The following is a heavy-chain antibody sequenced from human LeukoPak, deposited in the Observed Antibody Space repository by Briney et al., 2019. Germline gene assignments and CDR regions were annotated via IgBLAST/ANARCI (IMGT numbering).Heavy chain of an antibody. CDR1: GDSISNYY. CDR3: ARVSWNYYYDY. D-gene: IGHD1-7*01. CDR2: IYPSRST. J-gene: IGHJ4*02. V-gene: IGHV4-4*07. Sequence: SETLSLTCTVSGDSISNYYWSWIRQPAGKRLEWIGRIYPSRSTNYNPSLKSRVTISVDTSKNQFSLELSSVTAADTAVYYCARVSWNYYYDYWGQGTLVTVSS.